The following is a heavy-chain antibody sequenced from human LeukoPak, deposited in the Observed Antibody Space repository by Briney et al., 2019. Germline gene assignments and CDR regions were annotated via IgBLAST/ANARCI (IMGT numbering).Heavy chain of an antibody. CDR2: LSGSTGST. Sequence: GGSLRLSCAASGFTFSSYAMSWVRQTPGKGLEWVSSLSGSTGSTYYADSVKGRFTISRDNSKNTLYLQMNSLRAEAPAVYYCSGGGGLRFLEWSHWFDPWGQGTLVTVSS. CDR1: GFTFSSYA. D-gene: IGHD3-3*01. CDR3: SGGGGLRFLEWSHWFDP. J-gene: IGHJ5*02. V-gene: IGHV3-23*01.